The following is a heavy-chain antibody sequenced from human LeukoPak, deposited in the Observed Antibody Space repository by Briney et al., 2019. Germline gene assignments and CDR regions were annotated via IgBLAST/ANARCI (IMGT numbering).Heavy chain of an antibody. CDR3: ARTGGVYYYDSGGYYRLEYYFDY. Sequence: SETLSLTCAVYGGSFSGYYWSWIRQPPGKGLEWIGEINHSGSTNYNPSLKSRVTISVDTSKNQFSLKLSSVTATDTAVYYCARTGGVYYYDSGGYYRLEYYFDYWGQGTLVTVSS. CDR2: INHSGST. J-gene: IGHJ4*02. D-gene: IGHD3-22*01. V-gene: IGHV4-34*01. CDR1: GGSFSGYY.